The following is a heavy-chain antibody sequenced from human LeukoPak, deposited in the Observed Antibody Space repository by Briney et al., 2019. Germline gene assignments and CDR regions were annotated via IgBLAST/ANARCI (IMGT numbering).Heavy chain of an antibody. V-gene: IGHV3-23*01. CDR1: GFTFSSYA. D-gene: IGHD5-24*01. J-gene: IGHJ4*02. CDR2: ISGSGGST. Sequence: HSGGSLRLSCAASGFTFSSYAMSWVRQAPGKGLEWVSAISGSGGSTYYADSVKGRFTISRDNSKNTLYLQMNSLRAEDTALYYCARDRIGGGRDGYNPYYFDYWGQGTLVTVSS. CDR3: ARDRIGGGRDGYNPYYFDY.